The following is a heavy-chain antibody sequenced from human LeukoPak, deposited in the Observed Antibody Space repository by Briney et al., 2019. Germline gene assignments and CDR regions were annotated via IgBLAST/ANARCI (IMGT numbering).Heavy chain of an antibody. Sequence: ASVKVSCKASGYTFTNYEINWVRQATGQGLEWMGWMNPNSGDTAYAQKFQGRITMTRSTSISTAYMELSSLRSEDTAVYYCARGLGTYDSSELTWPMISLWGQGTLVTVSS. CDR2: MNPNSGDT. CDR3: ARGLGTYDSSELTWPMISL. J-gene: IGHJ4*02. D-gene: IGHD3-22*01. V-gene: IGHV1-8*01. CDR1: GYTFTNYE.